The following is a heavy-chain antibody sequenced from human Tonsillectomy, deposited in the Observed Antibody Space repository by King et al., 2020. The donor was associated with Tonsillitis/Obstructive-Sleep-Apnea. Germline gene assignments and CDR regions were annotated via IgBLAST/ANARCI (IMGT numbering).Heavy chain of an antibody. J-gene: IGHJ4*01. Sequence: QLQESGPGLVKPSETLSLTCTVSGGSISNYYWTWIRQPPGKRLEWIGYIYYSGSTNYNPSLKSRVTISVDTSKNQFSLKLNSVTAADTAVYYCAGGGKIDYWGHGTLVTVSS. CDR2: IYYSGST. V-gene: IGHV4-59*01. CDR1: GGSISNYY. CDR3: AGGGKIDY. D-gene: IGHD4-23*01.